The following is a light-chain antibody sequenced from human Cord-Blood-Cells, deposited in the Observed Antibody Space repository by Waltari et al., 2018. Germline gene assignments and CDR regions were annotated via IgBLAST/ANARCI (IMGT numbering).Light chain of an antibody. J-gene: IGKJ3*01. CDR2: GAS. CDR3: QQYNNWPPFT. CDR1: QSVSSN. V-gene: IGKV3-15*01. Sequence: EIVMTQSPATLSVSPGERATLSCRASQSVSSNLAWYQQKPGQAPRLLIYGASTRATGIPGRFSGSGFGTEFTLTISSLQSEDFAVYYCQQYNNWPPFTFGPGTKVDIK.